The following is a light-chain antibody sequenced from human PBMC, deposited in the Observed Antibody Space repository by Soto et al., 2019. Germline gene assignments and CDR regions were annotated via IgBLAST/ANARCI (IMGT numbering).Light chain of an antibody. J-gene: IGKJ1*01. CDR1: QTISGW. CDR2: DAS. V-gene: IGKV1-5*01. CDR3: QHYSAFSVT. Sequence: DIQMTQSPSTLSASVGDTVTITCRASQTISGWLAWYQQRPGKAPNLLIFDASTLESGVPSRFSGSGSGTEFTLTISSLQPEDLATYYCQHYSAFSVTFGQGTKVDIK.